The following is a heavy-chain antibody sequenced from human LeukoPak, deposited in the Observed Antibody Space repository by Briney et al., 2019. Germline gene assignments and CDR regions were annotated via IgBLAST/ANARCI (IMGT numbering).Heavy chain of an antibody. Sequence: ASVKVSCKASGFTFTDHYMHWVRQAPGQGLEWMGWINGKRGDTNYAQNFQDRVTMTRDTSTSTVYMELSRLTVDDTAVYYCSRDHDWGVDYWGQGTLVTVSS. V-gene: IGHV1-2*02. J-gene: IGHJ4*02. CDR1: GFTFTDHY. D-gene: IGHD7-27*01. CDR2: INGKRGDT. CDR3: SRDHDWGVDY.